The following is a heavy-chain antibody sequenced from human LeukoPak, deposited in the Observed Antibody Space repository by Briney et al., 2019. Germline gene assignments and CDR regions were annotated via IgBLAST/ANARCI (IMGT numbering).Heavy chain of an antibody. CDR3: ARDKNSEITTVDY. CDR1: GFTFSSYN. CDR2: ISSSSSYI. J-gene: IGHJ4*02. D-gene: IGHD4-17*01. Sequence: GGSLRLSCAASGFTFSSYNMNWVRRAPGKGLEWVSSISSSSSYIYYADSVKGRFTISRDNAKNSLYLQMNSLRAEDTAVYYCARDKNSEITTVDYWGQGTLVTVSS. V-gene: IGHV3-21*01.